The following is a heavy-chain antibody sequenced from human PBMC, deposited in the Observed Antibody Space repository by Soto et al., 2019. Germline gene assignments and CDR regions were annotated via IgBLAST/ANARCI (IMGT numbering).Heavy chain of an antibody. CDR2: IIPIFGTA. Sequence: SVKVSCKASGGTFSSYAISWVRQAPGQGLEWRGGIIPIFGTANYAQKFQGRVTITADESTSTAYMELSSLRSEDTAVYYCARAPERADFWSGYAGSVWFDPWGRG. D-gene: IGHD3-3*01. CDR1: GGTFSSYA. V-gene: IGHV1-69*13. J-gene: IGHJ5*02. CDR3: ARAPERADFWSGYAGSVWFDP.